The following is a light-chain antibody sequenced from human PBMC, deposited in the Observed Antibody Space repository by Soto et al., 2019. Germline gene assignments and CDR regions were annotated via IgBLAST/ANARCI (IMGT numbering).Light chain of an antibody. CDR1: QGISSY. CDR3: QQLNSYSIT. CDR2: GAS. V-gene: IGKV1-9*01. J-gene: IGKJ5*01. Sequence: DIQLTQSPSFLSASVGDRVTITCRASQGISSYLAWYQLKPGKVPKRLIYGASSLQSGVPPRFSGSGSGTDFTLAISSLQPEDSATYYCQQLNSYSITFGQGTRLEIK.